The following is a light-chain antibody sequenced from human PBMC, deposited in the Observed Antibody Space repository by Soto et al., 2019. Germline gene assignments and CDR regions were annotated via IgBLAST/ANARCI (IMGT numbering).Light chain of an antibody. CDR3: QQSLTIPYT. V-gene: IGKV1-39*01. Sequence: DLQMTQSPSSLSASVRDRVTITCRASQTISTYLNWYQQKPGKAPKLLIYAASTLQSGVPSRFSGSGSGTDFTLTINSLQPEDFATYYCQQSLTIPYTFGQGTKLEIK. CDR1: QTISTY. CDR2: AAS. J-gene: IGKJ2*01.